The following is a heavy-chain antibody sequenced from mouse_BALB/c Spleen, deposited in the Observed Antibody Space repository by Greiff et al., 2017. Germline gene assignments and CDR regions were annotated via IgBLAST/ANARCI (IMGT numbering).Heavy chain of an antibody. CDR2: IAPGSGST. D-gene: IGHD2-4*01. CDR3: ARGGFYDYDGAWFAD. J-gene: IGHJ3*01. V-gene: IGHV1S41*01. Sequence: DLVKPGASVKLSCKASGYTFTSYWINWIKQRPGQGLEWIGRIAPGSGSTYYNEMFKGKATLTVDTSSSTAYIQLSSLSSEDSAVYFCARGGFYDYDGAWFADWGQGTLVTVSA. CDR1: GYTFTSYW.